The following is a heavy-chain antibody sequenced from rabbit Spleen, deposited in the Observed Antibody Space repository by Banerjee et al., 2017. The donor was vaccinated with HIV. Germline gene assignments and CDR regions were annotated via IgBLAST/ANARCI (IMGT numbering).Heavy chain of an antibody. V-gene: IGHV1S45*01. CDR3: AKAPYYNGRDGGYVYAL. D-gene: IGHD6-1*01. CDR1: GFSFSFGYY. J-gene: IGHJ4*01. Sequence: QEQLEESGGDLVQPEGSLTLTCTASGFSFSFGYYMCWVRQAPGKGPEWIACMDTGSSGNTYYASWAKGRFTISKTSSTTVTLQMTSLTAADTATYFCAKAPYYNGRDGGYVYALWGPGTLVTVS. CDR2: MDTGSSGNT.